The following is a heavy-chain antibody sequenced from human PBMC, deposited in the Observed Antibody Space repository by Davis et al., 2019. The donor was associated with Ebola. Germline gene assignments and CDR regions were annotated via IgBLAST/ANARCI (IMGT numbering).Heavy chain of an antibody. Sequence: ASVKVSCKASGYTFTSYAMHWVRQAPGQRLEWMGWINAGNGNTKYSQKFQGRVTITKDTSASTAYMELSSLRSEDTAVYYCARYCSGGSCYHYYYYGMDVWGQGTTVTVSS. CDR2: INAGNGNT. CDR1: GYTFTSYA. J-gene: IGHJ6*02. CDR3: ARYCSGGSCYHYYYYGMDV. V-gene: IGHV1-3*01. D-gene: IGHD2-15*01.